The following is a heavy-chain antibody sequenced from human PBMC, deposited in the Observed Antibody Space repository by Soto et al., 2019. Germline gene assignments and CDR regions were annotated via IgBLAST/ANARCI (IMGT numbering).Heavy chain of an antibody. CDR3: ARDYEARIKLWHPLDYYYGMDV. J-gene: IGHJ6*02. Sequence: GGSLRLPCAASGFSFTDYWMTWVRQAPGKGLEWVANIKHGGSETYYVDSVKGRFTISSDNAKNLLFLQMSSLRAEDTAVYYCARDYEARIKLWHPLDYYYGMDVWGQGTPVTLSS. D-gene: IGHD3-16*01. CDR1: GFSFTDYW. CDR2: IKHGGSET. V-gene: IGHV3-7*01.